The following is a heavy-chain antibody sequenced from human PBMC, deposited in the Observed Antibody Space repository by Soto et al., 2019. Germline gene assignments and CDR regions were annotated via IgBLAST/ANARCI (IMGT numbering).Heavy chain of an antibody. Sequence: EVQLVESGGGLVKPGGSLRLSCAASGFTFSNAWMSWVRQAPGKGLEWVGRIKSKTDGGTTDYAAPVKGRFTISRDDSKNTLYLQMNSLKTEDTAVYYCTTEDPGTDGRPRDYWGQGTLVTVSS. V-gene: IGHV3-15*01. D-gene: IGHD2-8*01. CDR2: IKSKTDGGTT. J-gene: IGHJ4*02. CDR3: TTEDPGTDGRPRDY. CDR1: GFTFSNAW.